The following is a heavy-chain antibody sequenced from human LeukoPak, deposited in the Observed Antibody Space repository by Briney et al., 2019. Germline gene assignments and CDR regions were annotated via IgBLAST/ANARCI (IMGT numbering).Heavy chain of an antibody. D-gene: IGHD6-13*01. V-gene: IGHV4-39*07. CDR2: IYHSGST. J-gene: IGHJ5*02. CDR3: ARDGDRIGAAGVAA. Sequence: PSETLSLTCTVSGGSISSTTYYWGWIRQPPGKGLEWIGSIYHSGSTYYNPSLKSRVTISVDTSKNQFSLKVNSVTAADTAVYYCARDGDRIGAAGVAAWGQGTLVTVSS. CDR1: GGSISSTTYY.